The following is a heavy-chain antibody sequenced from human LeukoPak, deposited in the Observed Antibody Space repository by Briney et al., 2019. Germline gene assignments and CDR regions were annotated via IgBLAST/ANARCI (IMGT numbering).Heavy chain of an antibody. J-gene: IGHJ6*02. Sequence: GGSLRLSCVASGFTLRVNYMTWIRQTPGRGLEWVSVIYSDGTTKYADSAKGRITISRDNSKSMVYLQMDRLRAEDTAVYYCARCKGGWSDHFYGMDVWGQGTTVTVSS. V-gene: IGHV3-53*01. CDR1: GFTLRVNY. CDR2: IYSDGTT. D-gene: IGHD6-19*01. CDR3: ARCKGGWSDHFYGMDV.